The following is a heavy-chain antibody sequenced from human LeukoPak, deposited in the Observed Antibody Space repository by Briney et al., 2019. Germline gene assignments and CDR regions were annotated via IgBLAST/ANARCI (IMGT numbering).Heavy chain of an antibody. D-gene: IGHD3-3*01. V-gene: IGHV4-39*07. CDR3: ARGRPIFGVVKKSPFDY. CDR2: INHSGST. CDR1: GGSLSSSSTSY. Sequence: SETLSLTCTVSGGSLSSSSTSYWGWIRQPPGKGLEWIGEINHSGSTNYNPSLKSRVTISVDTSKNQFSLKLSSVTAADTAVYYCARGRPIFGVVKKSPFDYWGQGTLVTVSS. J-gene: IGHJ4*02.